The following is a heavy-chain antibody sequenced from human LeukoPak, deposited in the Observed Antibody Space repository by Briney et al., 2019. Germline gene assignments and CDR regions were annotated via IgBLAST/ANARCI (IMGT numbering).Heavy chain of an antibody. D-gene: IGHD3-22*01. CDR2: IYYSGST. Sequence: PSETLSLTCTVSGGSISSSSYYWGWIRQPPGEGLEWIGSIYYSGSTYYNPSLRSRVTRSVDTSKNQFSLKLSSVTAADTAVYYCATSPYYYESSGYYWGQGTLVTVSS. V-gene: IGHV4-39*01. CDR3: ATSPYYYESSGYY. CDR1: GGSISSSSYY. J-gene: IGHJ4*02.